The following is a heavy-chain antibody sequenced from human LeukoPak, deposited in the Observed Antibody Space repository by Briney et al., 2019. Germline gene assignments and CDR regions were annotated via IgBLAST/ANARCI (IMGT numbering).Heavy chain of an antibody. D-gene: IGHD6-25*01. V-gene: IGHV3-9*01. CDR2: ISWNSGSI. J-gene: IGHJ4*02. CDR1: GFTFDDYA. CDR3: AKDRYSSAPDY. Sequence: GGSLRLSCAASGFTFDDYAMHWVRQAPGKGLEWVSGISWNSGSIGYADSVKGRFTISRDNAKNSLYLQMNSLRAEDTAVYYCAKDRYSSAPDYWGQGTLVTVSS.